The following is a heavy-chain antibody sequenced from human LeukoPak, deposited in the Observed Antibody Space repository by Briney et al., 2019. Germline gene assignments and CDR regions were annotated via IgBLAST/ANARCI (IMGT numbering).Heavy chain of an antibody. CDR3: AGSSGWTHFDY. CDR1: GFTFSSYA. CDR2: ISSNGGTT. J-gene: IGHJ4*02. Sequence: GGSLRLSCAASGFTFSSYAMQWVRQAPGKGLEYVSAISSNGGTTYYANSVKGRFTISRDNSKNTLYLQMGSLRPEDMAVYYCAGSSGWTHFDYWGQGTLVTVSS. D-gene: IGHD6-19*01. V-gene: IGHV3-64*01.